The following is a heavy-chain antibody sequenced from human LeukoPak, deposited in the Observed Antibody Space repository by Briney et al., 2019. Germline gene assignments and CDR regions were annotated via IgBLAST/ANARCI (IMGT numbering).Heavy chain of an antibody. J-gene: IGHJ4*02. D-gene: IGHD6-19*01. CDR1: GVSTTNGIYY. V-gene: IGHV4-39*01. CDR3: ARHAEYNSGWHFYLGH. Sequence: SSETLSLTCTVSGVSTTNGIYYWAWIRQSPGKGLEWIGSVHNVGSTYYNLSLRSRVTMSIDTSKNQFSLRLNSVTAADTAVYYCARHAEYNSGWHFYLGHWGQGILVTVSS. CDR2: VHNVGST.